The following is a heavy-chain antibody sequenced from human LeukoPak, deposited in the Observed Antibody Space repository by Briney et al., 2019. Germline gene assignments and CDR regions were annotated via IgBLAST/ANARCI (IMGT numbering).Heavy chain of an antibody. CDR3: CTSTSSGA. D-gene: IGHD3-10*01. CDR2: IYSGGNT. Sequence: GGSLRLSCAASGFTVSKNYTGWARQAPGKGLEWLSVIYSGGNTYYADSVKGRFTISRDNSKNTLYLQMNRLRVDDTVVYYCCTSTSSGAWGKGTTVTVSS. CDR1: GFTVSKNY. J-gene: IGHJ6*04. V-gene: IGHV3-53*01.